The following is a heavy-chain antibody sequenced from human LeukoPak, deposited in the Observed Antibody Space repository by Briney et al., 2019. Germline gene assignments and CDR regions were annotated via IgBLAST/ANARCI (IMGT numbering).Heavy chain of an antibody. CDR1: GFTFTSYS. J-gene: IGHJ4*02. Sequence: GGSLRLSCAASGFTFTSYSMNWVRQAPGKGLEWVSSVTSTSSYIYYADSVKGRFAISRDNAKNSLYLQMNSLRAEDTAVYFCARSQVLGTFDHWGQGTLLTVSS. D-gene: IGHD1/OR15-1a*01. CDR3: ARSQVLGTFDH. CDR2: VTSTSSYI. V-gene: IGHV3-21*01.